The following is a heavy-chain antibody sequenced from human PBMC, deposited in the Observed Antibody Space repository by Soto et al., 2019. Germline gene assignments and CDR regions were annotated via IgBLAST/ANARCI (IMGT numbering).Heavy chain of an antibody. D-gene: IGHD3-10*01. Sequence: TLSLTCTVSGGSISSGGYYWSWIRQHPGKGLEWIGYIYYSGSTYYNPSLKSRVTISVDTSKNQFSLKLSSVTAADTAVYYCARVPRITMVRGVAHNWFDPWGPGTLVTVSS. CDR1: GGSISSGGYY. J-gene: IGHJ5*02. CDR2: IYYSGST. V-gene: IGHV4-31*03. CDR3: ARVPRITMVRGVAHNWFDP.